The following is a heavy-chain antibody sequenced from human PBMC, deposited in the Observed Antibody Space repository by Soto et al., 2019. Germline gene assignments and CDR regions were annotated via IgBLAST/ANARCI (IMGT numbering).Heavy chain of an antibody. CDR3: AKDRLAGNFDY. V-gene: IGHV3-23*01. CDR1: GFRFNNYA. J-gene: IGHJ4*02. Sequence: HPGGSLRLSCAASGFRFNNYAMNWVRQAPGKGLEWVATISATGDSTYYADSVKGRFTISRDNSKNTLYLQMNGLRVEDTAVYYCAKDRLAGNFDYWGQGTQVTVSS. CDR2: ISATGDST.